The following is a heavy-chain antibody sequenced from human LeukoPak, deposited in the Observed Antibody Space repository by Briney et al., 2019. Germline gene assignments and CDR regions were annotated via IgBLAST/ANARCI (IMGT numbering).Heavy chain of an antibody. D-gene: IGHD5-12*01. CDR1: GFTFSSYD. Sequence: PGGSLRLSCAASGFTFSSYDMNWVRQAPGKGLELVSSISSGGYTIYYADSVKGRFTISRDNAKNSLFLQMNSLRAEDTAVYYCARVRGYSGYVLGYWLDPWGQGTLVTVSS. V-gene: IGHV3-48*03. J-gene: IGHJ5*02. CDR2: ISSGGYTI. CDR3: ARVRGYSGYVLGYWLDP.